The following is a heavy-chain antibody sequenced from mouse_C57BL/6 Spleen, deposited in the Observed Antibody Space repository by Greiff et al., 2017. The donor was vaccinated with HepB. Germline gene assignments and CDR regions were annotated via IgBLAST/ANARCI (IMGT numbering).Heavy chain of an antibody. CDR3: ARNYGSWDADYFDY. D-gene: IGHD4-1*01. CDR1: GFSLTSYA. Sequence: VMLVESGPGLVAPSQSLSITCTVSGFSLTSYAISWVRQPPGKGLEWLGVIWTGGGTNYNSALKSRLSISKDNSKSQVFLKMNSLQTDDTARYYCARNYGSWDADYFDYWGQGTTLTVSS. V-gene: IGHV2-9-1*01. CDR2: IWTGGGT. J-gene: IGHJ2*01.